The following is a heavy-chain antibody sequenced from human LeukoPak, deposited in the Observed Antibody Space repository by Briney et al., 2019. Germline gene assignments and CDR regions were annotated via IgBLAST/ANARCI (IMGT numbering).Heavy chain of an antibody. J-gene: IGHJ4*02. CDR2: IYYSGST. CDR3: ARGVYGSSWPFDY. V-gene: IGHV4-59*01. D-gene: IGHD6-13*01. Sequence: SETLSLTCTVSGGSISSYYWSWIRQPQGKGLDWIGYIYYSGSTNYNPSLKSRVTISVDTSKNQFSLKLCSVTAADTAVYYCARGVYGSSWPFDYWGQGTLVTVSS. CDR1: GGSISSYY.